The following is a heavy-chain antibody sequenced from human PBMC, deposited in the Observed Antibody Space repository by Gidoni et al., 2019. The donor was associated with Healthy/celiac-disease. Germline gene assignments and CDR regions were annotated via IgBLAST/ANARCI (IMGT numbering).Heavy chain of an antibody. Sequence: LEWVANIKQDGSEKYYVDSVKGRFTISRDNAKNALYLQMNSLRAEDTAVYYCARDGAGSFVGFEPRRGYSYGYPFGYWGQGTLVTVSS. CDR2: IKQDGSEK. V-gene: IGHV3-7*03. CDR3: ARDGAGSFVGFEPRRGYSYGYPFGY. J-gene: IGHJ4*02. D-gene: IGHD5-18*01.